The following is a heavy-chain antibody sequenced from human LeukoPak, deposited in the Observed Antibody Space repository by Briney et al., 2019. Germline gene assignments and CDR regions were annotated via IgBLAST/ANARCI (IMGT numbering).Heavy chain of an antibody. J-gene: IGHJ4*02. V-gene: IGHV1-69*01. CDR3: ARDFVGYNEYYFDY. Sequence: SVKVSCKASGDSFSNYGFSWVRQAPGQGLEWMGAIPIFGTANYAQKFQDRVTFTADESTNTAYMELSSLRSEDSAVYYCARDFVGYNEYYFDYWGQGTLVAVSS. CDR1: GDSFSNYG. D-gene: IGHD5-24*01. CDR2: IPIFGTA.